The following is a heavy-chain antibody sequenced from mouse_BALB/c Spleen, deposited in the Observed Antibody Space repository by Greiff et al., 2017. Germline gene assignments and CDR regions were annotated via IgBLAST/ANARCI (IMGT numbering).Heavy chain of an antibody. V-gene: IGHV1-7*01. D-gene: IGHD3-1*01. CDR2: INPSTGYT. CDR1: GYTFTSYW. J-gene: IGHJ4*01. CDR3: ARGATDAMDY. Sequence: QLQQSGAELAKPGASVKMSCKASGYTFTSYWMHWVKQRPGQGLEWIGYINPSTGYTEYNQKFKGKATLTVDKSSSTAYMHLSSLTSEDSAVYYCARGATDAMDYWGQGTSVTVSS.